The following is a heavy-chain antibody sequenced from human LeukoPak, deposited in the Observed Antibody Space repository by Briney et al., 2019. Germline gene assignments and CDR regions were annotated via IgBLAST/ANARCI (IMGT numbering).Heavy chain of an antibody. CDR1: AFTFSSYA. CDR2: ISGSGGST. V-gene: IGHV3-23*01. Sequence: GGTLRLSCAASAFTFSSYAMSWVRQAPGKGLEWVSAISGSGGSTYYADSVKGRFTISRDNSKNTLYLQMNSLRAEDTAVYYCAKGLKYYYDSSPSPGMYWGQGTLVTVSS. J-gene: IGHJ4*02. CDR3: AKGLKYYYDSSPSPGMY. D-gene: IGHD3-22*01.